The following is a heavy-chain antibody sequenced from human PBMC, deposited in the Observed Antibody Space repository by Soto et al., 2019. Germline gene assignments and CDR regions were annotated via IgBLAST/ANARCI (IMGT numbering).Heavy chain of an antibody. J-gene: IGHJ4*02. D-gene: IGHD6-19*01. CDR3: ARDRGEQWLAPNPFDY. V-gene: IGHV4-4*02. Sequence: SETLSLTCAVSGGSISSSNWWSWVRQPPGKGLEWIGEIYHSGSTNYNPSLKSRVTISVDKSKNQFSLKLSSVTAADTAVYYCARDRGEQWLAPNPFDYWGQGSLVTVSS. CDR2: IYHSGST. CDR1: GGSISSSNW.